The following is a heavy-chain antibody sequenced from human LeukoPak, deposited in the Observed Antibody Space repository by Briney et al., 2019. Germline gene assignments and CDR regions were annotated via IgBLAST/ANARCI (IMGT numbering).Heavy chain of an antibody. CDR2: IASDGSST. J-gene: IGHJ4*02. CDR3: ARGRPHGNDY. D-gene: IGHD4-23*01. V-gene: IGHV3-74*01. Sequence: GGSLRLSCAASGFTFSSYWMNWVRQAPGKGLVWVSRIASDGSSTTYADSVKGRFSISRDNAKNTLYLQMNSLRVEDTAVYYCARGRPHGNDYWGQGTLVTVSA. CDR1: GFTFSSYW.